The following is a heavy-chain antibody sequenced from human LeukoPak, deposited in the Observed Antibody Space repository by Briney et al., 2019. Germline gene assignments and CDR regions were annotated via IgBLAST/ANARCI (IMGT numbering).Heavy chain of an antibody. V-gene: IGHV4-30-4*01. CDR1: GGSISSGDYY. CDR2: IYYSGST. Sequence: KPSETLSLTCTVPGGSISSGDYYWSWIRQPPGKGLEWIGYIYYSGSTYYNPSLKSRVTISVDTSKNQFSLKLSSVTAADTAVYYCARDLNDYSNSDGMDVWGQGTTVTVSS. J-gene: IGHJ6*02. CDR3: ARDLNDYSNSDGMDV. D-gene: IGHD4-11*01.